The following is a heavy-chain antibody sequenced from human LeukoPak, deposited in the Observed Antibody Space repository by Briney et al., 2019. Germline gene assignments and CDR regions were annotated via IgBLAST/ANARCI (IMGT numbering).Heavy chain of an antibody. V-gene: IGHV3-33*01. CDR2: IWYDGSNK. Sequence: GGSLRLSCAASGFTFSSYGMHWVRQAPGKGLEWVAVIWYDGSNKYYADSVKGRFTISRDNSKNTLYLQMNSLRAEDTSVYYCARGTYDSGVDYWGQGTLVTVSS. CDR1: GFTFSSYG. D-gene: IGHD5-12*01. J-gene: IGHJ4*02. CDR3: ARGTYDSGVDY.